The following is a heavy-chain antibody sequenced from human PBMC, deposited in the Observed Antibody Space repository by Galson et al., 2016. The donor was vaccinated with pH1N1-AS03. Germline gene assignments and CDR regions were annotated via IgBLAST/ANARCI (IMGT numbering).Heavy chain of an antibody. V-gene: IGHV2-5*01. CDR3: ARAYYGDFAAWFAP. D-gene: IGHD4-17*01. J-gene: IGHJ5*02. CDR2: IYWNDDI. Sequence: PALVKPTQTLTLTCTFSGFSLSTSGVGVGWIRQAPGKALEWLAIIYWNDDIRYSPSLRNRLTITKDTSKSQVVLTMTNMDPVDTATYFCARAYYGDFAAWFAPWGQGTLVTVSS. CDR1: GFSLSTSGVG.